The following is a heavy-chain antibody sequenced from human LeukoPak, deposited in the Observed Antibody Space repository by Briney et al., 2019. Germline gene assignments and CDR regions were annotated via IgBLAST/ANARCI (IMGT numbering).Heavy chain of an antibody. CDR3: AKDRALAAIYYYSMDV. Sequence: GGSLRLSCAASGFTFSSYGMHWVRQAPGKGLEWVAVISYDGSNKYYADSVKGRFTISRDNSKNTLYLQMNSLRAEDTAVYYCAKDRALAAIYYYSMDVWGQGTTVTVSS. CDR1: GFTFSSYG. CDR2: ISYDGSNK. V-gene: IGHV3-30*18. J-gene: IGHJ6*02. D-gene: IGHD2-15*01.